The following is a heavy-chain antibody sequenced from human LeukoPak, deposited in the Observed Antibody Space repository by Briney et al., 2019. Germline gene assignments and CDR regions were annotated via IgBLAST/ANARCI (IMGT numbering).Heavy chain of an antibody. CDR1: GGSISSGDYY. CDR3: ATDVAVAGTGAFDI. J-gene: IGHJ3*02. V-gene: IGHV4-30-4*08. CDR2: IYYTGTT. D-gene: IGHD6-19*01. Sequence: KPSQTLSLTCTVSGGSISSGDYYWSWIRQPPGKGLEWIGYIYYTGTTYYSPSLKSRVTISVDTSKNQFSLKLSSVTAADTAVYYCATDVAVAGTGAFDIWGRGTMVTVSS.